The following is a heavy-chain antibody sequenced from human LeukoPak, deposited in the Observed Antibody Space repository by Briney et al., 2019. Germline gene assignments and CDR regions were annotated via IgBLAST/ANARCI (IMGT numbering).Heavy chain of an antibody. CDR2: IYHSGST. Sequence: SETLSLTCTVSGGSISSSSYYWGWIRQPPGKGLEWIGSIYHSGSTYYNPSLKSRVTISVDTSKNQSSLKLSSVTAADTAVYYCARGVAMAVYFQHWGQGTLVTVSS. J-gene: IGHJ1*01. CDR1: GGSISSSSYY. D-gene: IGHD3-3*01. CDR3: ARGVAMAVYFQH. V-gene: IGHV4-39*07.